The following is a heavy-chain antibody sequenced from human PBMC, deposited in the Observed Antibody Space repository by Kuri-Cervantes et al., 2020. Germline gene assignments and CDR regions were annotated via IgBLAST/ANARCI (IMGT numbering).Heavy chain of an antibody. V-gene: IGHV4-30-4*08. CDR1: GGSISSGDYY. CDR2: IYYSGNT. D-gene: IGHD6-19*01. Sequence: LRLSCTVSGGSISSGDYYWGWIRQPPGKGLEWIGYIYYSGNTYYNPSLKSRVTISLDTSKNQFSLKLSSVTAADTAVYYCARGHLAVAGFAYYYYYYMDVWGKGTTVTVSS. J-gene: IGHJ6*03. CDR3: ARGHLAVAGFAYYYYYYMDV.